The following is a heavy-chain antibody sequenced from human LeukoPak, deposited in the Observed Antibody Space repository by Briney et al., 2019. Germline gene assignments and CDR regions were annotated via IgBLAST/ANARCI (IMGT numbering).Heavy chain of an antibody. CDR3: ARDEVAYCSGGSCYSTWFDP. J-gene: IGHJ5*02. CDR1: GFTFSSYS. V-gene: IGHV3-21*06. CDR2: ISSSSSYI. D-gene: IGHD2-15*01. Sequence: PGGSLRLSCAASGFTFSSYSMNWVRQAPGKGLEWVSSISSSSSYIYYADSVKGRFTISRDNAKNSLYLQMNSLRAEDTAVYYCARDEVAYCSGGSCYSTWFDPWRQGTLVTVSS.